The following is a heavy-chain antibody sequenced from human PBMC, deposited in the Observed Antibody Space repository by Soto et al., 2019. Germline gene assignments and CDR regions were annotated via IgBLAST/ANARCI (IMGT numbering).Heavy chain of an antibody. CDR1: GFTFDDYA. V-gene: IGHV3-9*01. Sequence: PGGSLRLSCAASGFTFDDYAMHWVRQAPGKGLEWVSGISWNSGSIGYADSVKGRFTISRDNAKNSLYLQMNSLRAEDTALYYCAKEPPNYDFWSYYYYMDVWGKGTTVTVSS. CDR3: AKEPPNYDFWSYYYYMDV. D-gene: IGHD3-3*01. CDR2: ISWNSGSI. J-gene: IGHJ6*03.